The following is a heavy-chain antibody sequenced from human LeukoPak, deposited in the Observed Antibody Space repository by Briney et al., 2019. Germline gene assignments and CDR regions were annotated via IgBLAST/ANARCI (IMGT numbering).Heavy chain of an antibody. CDR1: GFTFSSYA. J-gene: IGHJ6*04. V-gene: IGHV3-30*04. CDR3: AREPGYCSGGSCYSVIYYYYGMDV. CDR2: ISYDGSNN. Sequence: PGGSLRLSCAASGFTFSSYAMHWVRQAPGKGLEGVAVISYDGSNNYYADSVKGRFTISRDNSKNTLYLQMNSLRAEDTAVYYCAREPGYCSGGSCYSVIYYYYGMDVWGKGTTVTVSS. D-gene: IGHD2-15*01.